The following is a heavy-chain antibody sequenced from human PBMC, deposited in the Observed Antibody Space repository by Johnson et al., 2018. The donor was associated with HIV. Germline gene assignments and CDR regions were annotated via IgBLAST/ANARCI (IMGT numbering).Heavy chain of an antibody. Sequence: QVQLVESGGGVVHPGKSLRLSCVGSGFTFSSYGMHWVRQAPGEGLDWVAFISRDGGTEYYSDSVKGRFTISRDNSRNTLYLQMNSLRVEDTAVYYCAKTGVGATDAAFDIWGQGTMVTVSS. CDR2: ISRDGGTE. CDR1: GFTFSSYG. CDR3: AKTGVGATDAAFDI. D-gene: IGHD1-26*01. J-gene: IGHJ3*02. V-gene: IGHV3-33*06.